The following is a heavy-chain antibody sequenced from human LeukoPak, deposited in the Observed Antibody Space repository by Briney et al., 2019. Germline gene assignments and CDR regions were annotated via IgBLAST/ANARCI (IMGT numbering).Heavy chain of an antibody. Sequence: GESLKISCKGSGYSFTSYWIGWVRQASGKGLEWVGRIRSKANSYATAYAASVKGRFTISRDDSKNTAYLQMTSLKTEDTAVYYCTGYYGSGSAYWGQGTLVTVSS. CDR2: IRSKANSYAT. V-gene: IGHV3-73*01. D-gene: IGHD3-10*01. J-gene: IGHJ4*02. CDR1: GYSFTSYW. CDR3: TGYYGSGSAY.